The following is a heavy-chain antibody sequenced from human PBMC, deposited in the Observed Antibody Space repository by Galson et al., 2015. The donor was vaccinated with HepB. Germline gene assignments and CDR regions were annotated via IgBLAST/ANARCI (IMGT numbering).Heavy chain of an antibody. V-gene: IGHV3-73*01. CDR3: TRLVVVAASLGVAQVDV. CDR1: GFTFSGSA. D-gene: IGHD2-15*01. CDR2: IRSKANSYAT. J-gene: IGHJ6*02. Sequence: SLRLSCAASGFTFSGSAMHWVRQASGKGLEWVGRIRSKANSYATAYAASVKGRFTISRDDSKNTAYLQMNSLKTEDTAVYYCTRLVVVAASLGVAQVDVWGQGTTVTVSS.